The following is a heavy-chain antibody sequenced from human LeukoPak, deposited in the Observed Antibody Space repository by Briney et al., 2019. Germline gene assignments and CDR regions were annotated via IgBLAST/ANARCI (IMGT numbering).Heavy chain of an antibody. V-gene: IGHV1-2*02. D-gene: IGHD3-10*01. CDR1: GYTFTGYY. Sequence: ASVKVSCKASGYTFTGYYMHWVRQAPGQGLEWMGWINPNSGGTNYAQKFQGRVTMTRDTSISTAYMELSRLRSDDTAVYYCARREWFGEPTFDYWGQGTLVTVSS. J-gene: IGHJ4*02. CDR3: ARREWFGEPTFDY. CDR2: INPNSGGT.